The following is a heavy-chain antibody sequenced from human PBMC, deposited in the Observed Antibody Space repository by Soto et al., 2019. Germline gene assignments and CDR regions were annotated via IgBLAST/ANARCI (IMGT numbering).Heavy chain of an antibody. CDR1: SAYISSDS. CDR2: IFDSGIT. J-gene: IGHJ5*02. CDR3: ARPHGGSSGWDNWFDP. V-gene: IGHV4-59*08. D-gene: IGHD6-25*01. Sequence: LSLTCTISSAYISSDSRRWISESPGKGLQWIGSIFDSGITKYNPSLKSRVTISVDTSKNQFSLKLTSMTAADTAVYYCARPHGGSSGWDNWFDPWGQGTLVTVS.